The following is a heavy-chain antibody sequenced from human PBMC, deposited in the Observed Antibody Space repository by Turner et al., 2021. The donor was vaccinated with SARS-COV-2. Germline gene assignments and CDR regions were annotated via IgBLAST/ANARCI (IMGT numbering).Heavy chain of an antibody. CDR3: AKDWEWELLFPGY. CDR2: ISYDGSNK. CDR1: GFTFSSYG. V-gene: IGHV3-30*18. J-gene: IGHJ4*02. Sequence: QVQLVESGGGVVQPGRSLRLSCAASGFTFSSYGMHWVRQAPGKGLEWVAVISYDGSNKYYADSVKGRFTISRDNSKNTLYLQMNSLRAEDTAVYYCAKDWEWELLFPGYWGQGTLVTVSS. D-gene: IGHD1-26*01.